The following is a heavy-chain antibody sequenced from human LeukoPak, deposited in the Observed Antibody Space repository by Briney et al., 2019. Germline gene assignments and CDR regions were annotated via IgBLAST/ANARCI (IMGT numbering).Heavy chain of an antibody. CDR1: GGSISSYY. Sequence: SETLSLTCTVSGGSISSYYWSWIRQPPGKGLEWIGYIYYSGSTNYNPSLKSRVTISVDTSKNQFSLKLSSVTAADTAVYYCARRRGYSYGAWGQGTLVTVSS. CDR3: ARRRGYSYGA. J-gene: IGHJ4*02. CDR2: IYYSGST. D-gene: IGHD5-18*01. V-gene: IGHV4-59*01.